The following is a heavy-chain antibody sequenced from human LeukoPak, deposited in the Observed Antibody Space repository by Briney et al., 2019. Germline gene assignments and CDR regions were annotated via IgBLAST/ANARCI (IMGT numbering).Heavy chain of an antibody. CDR2: IYTSGST. Sequence: SETLSLTCTVSGGSISGYYWNWIRLPAGKGLECIGRIYTSGSTNYNPSLQSRVTMSVDTSKNQFSLKLSSVTAADTAVYYCAREPRYCSRTTSCYHANYFYYMDVWGKGTTVTVSS. V-gene: IGHV4-4*07. D-gene: IGHD2-2*01. CDR3: AREPRYCSRTTSCYHANYFYYMDV. J-gene: IGHJ6*03. CDR1: GGSISGYY.